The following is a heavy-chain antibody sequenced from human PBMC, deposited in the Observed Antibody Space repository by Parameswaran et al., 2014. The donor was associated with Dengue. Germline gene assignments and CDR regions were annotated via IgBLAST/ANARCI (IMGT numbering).Heavy chain of an antibody. Sequence: RWIRQPPGKGLQWVSTLDSGGITYYADSVKGRFTISRDNSKNTMYLQMNNLKTEDTAVYYCARGDAFDIWGQGTVVTVSS. V-gene: IGHV3-66*02. CDR3: ARGDAFDI. J-gene: IGHJ3*02. CDR2: LDSGGIT.